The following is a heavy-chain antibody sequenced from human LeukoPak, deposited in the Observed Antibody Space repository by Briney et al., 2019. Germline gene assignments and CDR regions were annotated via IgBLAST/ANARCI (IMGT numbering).Heavy chain of an antibody. CDR2: IRHDGSNK. V-gene: IGHV3-30*02. CDR1: GFTFSTYG. CDR3: AKDVGNDLTGHYNWFDP. Sequence: GGSLRLSCAASGFTFSTYGMHWVRQAPGKGLEWVTFIRHDGSNKYYAQSVKGRFTISRDNSKNTLYLQMSSLRAEDTAVYYCAKDVGNDLTGHYNWFDPWGQGTLVTVSS. J-gene: IGHJ5*02. D-gene: IGHD3-9*01.